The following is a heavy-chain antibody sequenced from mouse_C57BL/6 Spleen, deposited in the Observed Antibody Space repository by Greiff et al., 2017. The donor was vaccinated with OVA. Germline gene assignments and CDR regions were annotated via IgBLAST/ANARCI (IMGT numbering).Heavy chain of an antibody. J-gene: IGHJ2*01. CDR2: IHPNSGST. CDR3: ARGRTGTTRMSFDY. CDR1: GYTFTSYW. V-gene: IGHV1-64*01. Sequence: QVQLQQPGAELVKPGASVKLSCKASGYTFTSYWMHWVKQRPGQGLEWIGMIHPNSGSTNYNEKFKSKATLTLDKASSTAYMQLSSLTSEDSAVYYCARGRTGTTRMSFDYWGQGTTLTVSS. D-gene: IGHD4-1*01.